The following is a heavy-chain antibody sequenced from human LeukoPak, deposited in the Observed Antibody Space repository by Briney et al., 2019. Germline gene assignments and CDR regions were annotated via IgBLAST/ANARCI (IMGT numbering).Heavy chain of an antibody. V-gene: IGHV1-24*01. Sequence: ASVKVSCKVSGYTLTELSMHWVRQAPGKGLEWMGGFDPEDGESIYAQKFQGRVTMTEDTSTDTAYMELSSLRSEDTAVYYCATYPILEVYGHEYFDYWGQGTLVTVSS. J-gene: IGHJ4*02. CDR1: GYTLTELS. D-gene: IGHD2-21*01. CDR3: ATYPILEVYGHEYFDY. CDR2: FDPEDGES.